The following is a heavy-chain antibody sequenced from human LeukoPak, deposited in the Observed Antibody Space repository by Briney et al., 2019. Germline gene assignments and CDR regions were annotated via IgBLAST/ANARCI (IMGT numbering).Heavy chain of an antibody. V-gene: IGHV3-74*01. Sequence: GGSLKLSCAASGFTFSRYWMHWVRQAPGKGLVWVSRINSDGSSTNYADSVKGRFIISRDNAKNTLYLQMNSLRAEDTAVYYCASDLKWELLQPFDYWGQGTLVTVSS. D-gene: IGHD1-26*01. CDR1: GFTFSRYW. CDR2: INSDGSST. J-gene: IGHJ4*02. CDR3: ASDLKWELLQPFDY.